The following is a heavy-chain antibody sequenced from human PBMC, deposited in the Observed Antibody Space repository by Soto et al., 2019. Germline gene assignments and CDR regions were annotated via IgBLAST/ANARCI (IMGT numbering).Heavy chain of an antibody. Sequence: TLSLSCTVSGGSISSSSYYWGWIRQPPGKGLEWIGSIYYSGSTYYNPPLKSRVTISVDTSKNQFPLKLSSVTAADTAVYYCARHPYSSSPDYWGQGTLVTVSS. CDR3: ARHPYSSSPDY. D-gene: IGHD6-6*01. J-gene: IGHJ4*02. V-gene: IGHV4-39*01. CDR2: IYYSGST. CDR1: GGSISSSSYY.